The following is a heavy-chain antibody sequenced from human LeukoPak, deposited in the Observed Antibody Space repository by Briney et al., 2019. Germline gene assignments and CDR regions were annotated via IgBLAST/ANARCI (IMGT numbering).Heavy chain of an antibody. V-gene: IGHV3-74*01. J-gene: IGHJ4*02. CDR1: GFTFSSYW. CDR3: AREVLAAGKTHDY. Sequence: PGGSLRLSCAASGFTFSSYWFHWVRHTPGKGLVWVARINNDGTYTTYADSVKGRFTISRDNAQNTLYLQMNSLTAEDTGVYYCAREVLAAGKTHDYWGQGTLLTVSS. CDR2: INNDGTYT. D-gene: IGHD6-13*01.